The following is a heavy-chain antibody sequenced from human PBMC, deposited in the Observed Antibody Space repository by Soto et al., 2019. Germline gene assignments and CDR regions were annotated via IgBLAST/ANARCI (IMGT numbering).Heavy chain of an antibody. CDR2: IYYSGST. CDR3: ARTTRDYYGSGSYRGYFDY. CDR1: GGSISSYY. J-gene: IGHJ4*02. Sequence: QVQLQESGPGLVKPSETLSLTCTVSGGSISSYYWSWIRQPPGKGLEWLGYIYYSGSTNYNPSLKSRVTISVDTSKNQFSLKLSSVTAADTAVYYCARTTRDYYGSGSYRGYFDYWGQGTLVTVSS. V-gene: IGHV4-59*08. D-gene: IGHD3-10*01.